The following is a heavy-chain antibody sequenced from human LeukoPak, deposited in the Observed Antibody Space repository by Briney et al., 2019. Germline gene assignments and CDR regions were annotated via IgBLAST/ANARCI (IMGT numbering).Heavy chain of an antibody. V-gene: IGHV3-23*01. J-gene: IGHJ6*04. CDR3: AKARLGCGSGSYCTYYGMDV. Sequence: GGSLRLSCAASGFTFSSYAMSWVRQAPGKGLEWVSAISGSGGSTYYADSVKGRFTISRDNSKNTLYLQMNSLRAEDTAVYYCAKARLGCGSGSYCTYYGMDVWGKGTTVTVSS. D-gene: IGHD3-10*01. CDR1: GFTFSSYA. CDR2: ISGSGGST.